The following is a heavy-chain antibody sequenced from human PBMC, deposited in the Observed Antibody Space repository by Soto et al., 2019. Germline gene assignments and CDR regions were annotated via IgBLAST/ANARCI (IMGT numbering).Heavy chain of an antibody. CDR1: GYTLSSYS. Sequence: GGSLRLSCASSGYTLSSYSIHWVRQAPGKGLDWVAVISYDGNTQFYGDSVKGRFIVSRDNSMNTLYLQMNTLRAEDTAIYYCAKVSSSWYAGFFDLWGQGTLVTVSS. V-gene: IGHV3-30-3*01. CDR2: ISYDGNTQ. CDR3: AKVSSSWYAGFFDL. D-gene: IGHD6-13*01. J-gene: IGHJ4*02.